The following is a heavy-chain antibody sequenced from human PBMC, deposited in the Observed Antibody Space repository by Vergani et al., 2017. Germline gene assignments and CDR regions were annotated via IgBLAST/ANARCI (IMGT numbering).Heavy chain of an antibody. CDR1: GFTFSSYS. Sequence: EVQLLESGGGLVQPGGSLRLSCAASGFTFSSYSMNWVRQAPGKGLEWVSSISSSSSYIYYADSVKGRFTISRDNAKNSLYLQMNSLRAEDTAVYYCAREIVGATGGGYWGQGTLVTVSS. V-gene: IGHV3-21*01. CDR2: ISSSSSYI. D-gene: IGHD1-26*01. J-gene: IGHJ4*02. CDR3: AREIVGATGGGY.